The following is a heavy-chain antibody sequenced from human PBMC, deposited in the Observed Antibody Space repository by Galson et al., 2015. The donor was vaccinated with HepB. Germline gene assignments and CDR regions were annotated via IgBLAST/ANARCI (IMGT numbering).Heavy chain of an antibody. CDR2: FYSTGTT. Sequence: LSLTCTVSGDSISHDHWSWIRQSPGKGLEWIGYFYSTGTTNYNPSLQSRVTISVDRSKNQFSLKLTSVTAADTAVYYCTIGIDWAKYHVWGKGTTVIVSS. CDR3: TIGIDWAKYHV. D-gene: IGHD4/OR15-4a*01. CDR1: GDSISHDH. V-gene: IGHV4-59*01. J-gene: IGHJ6*04.